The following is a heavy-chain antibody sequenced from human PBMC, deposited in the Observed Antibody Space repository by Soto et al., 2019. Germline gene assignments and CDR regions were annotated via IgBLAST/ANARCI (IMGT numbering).Heavy chain of an antibody. CDR2: INPSGGST. Sequence: ASVKVSCKASGYTFTSYYVHWVRQAPGQGLEWMGIINPSGGSTSYAQKFQGRVTMTRDTSTSTVYMELSSLRSEDTAVYYCARDFRFLGSGAYQPADYWGQGTLVTVSS. J-gene: IGHJ4*02. D-gene: IGHD4-17*01. V-gene: IGHV1-46*03. CDR3: ARDFRFLGSGAYQPADY. CDR1: GYTFTSYY.